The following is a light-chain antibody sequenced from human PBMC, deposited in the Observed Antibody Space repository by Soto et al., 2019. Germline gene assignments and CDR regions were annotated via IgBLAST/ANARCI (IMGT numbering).Light chain of an antibody. V-gene: IGKV4-1*01. CDR3: QQYYTTPPIT. Sequence: DIVMTQSPDSLAVSLGETATINCKSSQSVLYSSNNKNYLAWYQQKPGQPPKLLIYWASTRESGVPDRFSGSASGTDFTLTISSLQAEDVAVYYCQQYYTTPPITFGQGTRLEIK. J-gene: IGKJ5*01. CDR2: WAS. CDR1: QSVLYSSNNKNY.